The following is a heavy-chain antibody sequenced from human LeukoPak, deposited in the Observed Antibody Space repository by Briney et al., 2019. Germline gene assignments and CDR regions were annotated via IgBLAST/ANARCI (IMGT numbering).Heavy chain of an antibody. CDR1: GGSISSSSYY. D-gene: IGHD2-2*01. CDR3: ARLAVDGCSSTSCTTY. V-gene: IGHV4-39*01. CDR2: IYYSGST. J-gene: IGHJ4*02. Sequence: PSETLSLTCTVPGGSISSSSYYRGWIRQPPGMGLEWIGSIYYSGSTYYNPSLKSRVTISVDTSKNQFSLKLSSVTAADTAVYYCARLAVDGCSSTSCTTYWGQGTLVTVSS.